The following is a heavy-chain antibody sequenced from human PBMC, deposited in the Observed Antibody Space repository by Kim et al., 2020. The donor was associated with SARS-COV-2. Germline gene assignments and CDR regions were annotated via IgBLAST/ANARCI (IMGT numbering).Heavy chain of an antibody. D-gene: IGHD1-1*01. CDR3: ARARGRRGYDWENWFDP. Sequence: TVSGASINGYYWNWIRQPPGKALEWIGFIYHTGSAHYNSSFQSRVTLSVDMAKNQISLRLHSVTAADTAVYYCARARGRRGYDWENWFDPW. CDR1: GASINGYY. CDR2: IYHTGSA. V-gene: IGHV4-59*03. J-gene: IGHJ5*02.